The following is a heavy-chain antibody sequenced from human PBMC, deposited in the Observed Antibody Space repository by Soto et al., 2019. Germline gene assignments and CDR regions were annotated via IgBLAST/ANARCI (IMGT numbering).Heavy chain of an antibody. Sequence: SETLSLTCAVYGGSFSDFYWTWIRQLPGKGLEWIGEINHSGSTNYNPSLKSRVAISVDTSKNQFSLSLRSVTAADTAVYYCGPRGAVADPRGYWGQGTQVTVSS. J-gene: IGHJ4*02. V-gene: IGHV4-34*01. CDR1: GGSFSDFY. CDR2: INHSGST. CDR3: GPRGAVADPRGY. D-gene: IGHD6-19*01.